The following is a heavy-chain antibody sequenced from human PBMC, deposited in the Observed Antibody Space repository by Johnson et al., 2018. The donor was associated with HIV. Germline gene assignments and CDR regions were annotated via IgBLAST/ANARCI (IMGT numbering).Heavy chain of an antibody. CDR2: VNSDGSSL. J-gene: IGHJ3*02. CDR3: ARELSHDAFDI. V-gene: IGHV3-74*01. CDR1: GFTFSSNA. D-gene: IGHD3-3*02. Sequence: VQLVESGGGVVQPGRSLRLSCAASGFTFSSNAIHWVRQAPGKGLVWVSRVNSDGSSLSYADSVKGRFTISRDNAKNTLYLQMNSLRAEDTAAYYCARELSHDAFDIWGQGTMVTVSS.